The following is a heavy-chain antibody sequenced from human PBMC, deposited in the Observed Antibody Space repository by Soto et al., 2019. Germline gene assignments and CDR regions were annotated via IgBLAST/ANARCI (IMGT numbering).Heavy chain of an antibody. D-gene: IGHD2-2*01. Sequence: QVQLVQSGAEVKKPGASVKVSCKASGYTFTGYAIHWVRQAPGQRHEWMGWINGGNGATKYSQKFQGRVTITRDTSASTASMELTSLGSEDTAVYHCARGYCSSTSCQYYFDFWGQGTMVTVSS. CDR3: ARGYCSSTSCQYYFDF. J-gene: IGHJ4*02. V-gene: IGHV1-3*01. CDR1: GYTFTGYA. CDR2: INGGNGAT.